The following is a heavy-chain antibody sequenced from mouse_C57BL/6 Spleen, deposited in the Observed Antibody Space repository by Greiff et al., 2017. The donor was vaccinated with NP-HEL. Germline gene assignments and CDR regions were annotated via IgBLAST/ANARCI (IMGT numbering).Heavy chain of an antibody. J-gene: IGHJ3*01. CDR3: AIVTWFAY. CDR1: GYTFTSYW. V-gene: IGHV1-69*01. Sequence: QVQLKESGAELVMPGASVKLSCKASGYTFTSYWMHWVKQRPGQGLEWIGEIDPSDSYTNYNQKFKGKSTLTVDKSSSTAYMQLSSLTSEDSAVYYCAIVTWFAYWGQGTLVTVSA. D-gene: IGHD2-5*01. CDR2: IDPSDSYT.